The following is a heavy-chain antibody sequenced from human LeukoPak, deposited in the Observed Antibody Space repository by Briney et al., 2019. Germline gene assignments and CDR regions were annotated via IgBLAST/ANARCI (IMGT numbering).Heavy chain of an antibody. D-gene: IGHD6-19*01. CDR3: ARHLSDRTTVAGEFDY. V-gene: IGHV4-59*08. CDR1: GGSLNNNY. Sequence: SETLSLTCTVSGGSLNNNYWSWVRQPPGKGLEWIGYISYSRSTNYNPSLESRVSISIASSRAQFSLQVNSVTAADTAVYFCARHLSDRTTVAGEFDYWGQGILVSVSS. J-gene: IGHJ4*02. CDR2: ISYSRST.